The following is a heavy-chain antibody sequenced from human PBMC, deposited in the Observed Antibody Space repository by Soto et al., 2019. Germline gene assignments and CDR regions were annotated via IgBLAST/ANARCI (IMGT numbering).Heavy chain of an antibody. CDR3: AKAGGDSSGWYLDY. V-gene: IGHV3-23*01. Sequence: GGSLRLPCAASGFTFITYAMSWVRQAPGKGLEWVSVISASVSSTHYADSVKGRFTISRDNSKNTLYLQMNSLRAEDTAVYYCAKAGGDSSGWYLDYWGQGTLVTVS. CDR2: ISASVSST. D-gene: IGHD6-19*01. CDR1: GFTFITYA. J-gene: IGHJ4*02.